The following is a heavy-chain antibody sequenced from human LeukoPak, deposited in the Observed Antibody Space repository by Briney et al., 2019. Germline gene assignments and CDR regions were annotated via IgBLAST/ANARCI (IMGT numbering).Heavy chain of an antibody. J-gene: IGHJ4*02. CDR2: IYHSGST. Sequence: SGTLSLTCAVSGGSISSSNWWSWVRQPPGKGLEWIGEIYHSGSTNYNPSLKSRVTISVDKSKNQFSLKLSSVTAADTAVYYCARVYYPGGFGELLSPYYFDYWGQGTLVTVSS. V-gene: IGHV4-4*02. CDR1: GGSISSSNW. D-gene: IGHD3-10*01. CDR3: ARVYYPGGFGELLSPYYFDY.